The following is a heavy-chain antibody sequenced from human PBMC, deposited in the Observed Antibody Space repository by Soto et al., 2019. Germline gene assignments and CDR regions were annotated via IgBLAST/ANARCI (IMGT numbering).Heavy chain of an antibody. CDR3: ARTEGYCSSTSCYGLGWFDP. J-gene: IGHJ5*02. CDR2: IYYSGST. V-gene: IGHV4-39*01. Sequence: SETLSLTCTVSGGSISSSSYYWGWIRQPPGKGLEWIGSIYYSGSTYYNPSLKSRVTISVDTSKNQFSLKLSSVTAADTAVYYCARTEGYCSSTSCYGLGWFDPWGQGTLVTVSS. CDR1: GGSISSSSYY. D-gene: IGHD2-2*01.